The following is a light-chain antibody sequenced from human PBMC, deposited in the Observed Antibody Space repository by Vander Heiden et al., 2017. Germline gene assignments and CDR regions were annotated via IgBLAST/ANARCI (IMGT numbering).Light chain of an antibody. CDR1: QSVLSSPNNKNY. CDR2: WAS. J-gene: IGKJ1*01. V-gene: IGKV4-1*01. Sequence: DIVMTKSPDALHGSLGQWATINGKSTQSVLSSPNNKNYLAWYQQKPGQPPKLLIYWASTRESGVPDRFSGSGSGTDFTLTISSLQAEDVAVYYCQHYYSTPWTFGQGTKVEIK. CDR3: QHYYSTPWT.